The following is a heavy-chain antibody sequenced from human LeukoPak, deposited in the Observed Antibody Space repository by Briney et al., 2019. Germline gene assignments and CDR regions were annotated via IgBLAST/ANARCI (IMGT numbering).Heavy chain of an antibody. J-gene: IGHJ3*02. D-gene: IGHD3-9*01. CDR2: LSKSGNT. V-gene: IGHV4-59*01. CDR3: ARARYVNSFYAFDI. Sequence: PSETLSLTCSVSGGSISSYYWSWIRLPPGKGLEWIGYLSKSGNTNYSPSLKSRVTIFGDTSKNQFFLKLSSVTAADTAVYYCARARYVNSFYAFDIWGQGTLVTVSS. CDR1: GGSISSYY.